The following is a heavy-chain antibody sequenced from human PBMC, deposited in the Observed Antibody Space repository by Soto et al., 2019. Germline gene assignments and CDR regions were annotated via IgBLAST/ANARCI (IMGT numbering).Heavy chain of an antibody. J-gene: IGHJ1*01. CDR2: MKSDGSGT. D-gene: IGHD3-22*01. CDR3: ARGAGDRYDGNGYLVRH. V-gene: IGHV3-74*01. CDR1: GFTFSSYW. Sequence: EVQLVESGGGLVQPGESLTLSCAAAGFTFSSYWMHWVRQAPGKGLVWVSRMKSDGSGTYYADSVKGRLTISRDNAKNTIYLQMNSLRVEDTAVYFCARGAGDRYDGNGYLVRHWGQGTLVPVS.